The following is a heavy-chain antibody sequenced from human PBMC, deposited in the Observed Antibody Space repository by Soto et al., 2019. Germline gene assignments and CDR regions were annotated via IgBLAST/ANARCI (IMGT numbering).Heavy chain of an antibody. Sequence: QVQLVESGGGVVQPGRSLRLSCAASGFTFSSYGMHWVRQAPGKGLEWVAVIWYDGSNKYYADSVKGRFTISRDNSKTTLYLQMTSLRAADTAVYYCASSYYYDSSGPSYWGQGTLVTVSS. CDR3: ASSYYYDSSGPSY. V-gene: IGHV3-33*01. J-gene: IGHJ4*02. CDR1: GFTFSSYG. CDR2: IWYDGSNK. D-gene: IGHD3-22*01.